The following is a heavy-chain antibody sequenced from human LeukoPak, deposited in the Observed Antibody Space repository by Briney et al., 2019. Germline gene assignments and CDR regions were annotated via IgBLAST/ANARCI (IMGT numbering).Heavy chain of an antibody. CDR1: GFTVSRNY. J-gene: IGHJ6*02. V-gene: IGHV3-53*01. CDR3: ARDEGSYLKGYSGTDV. CDR2: INSGGRT. D-gene: IGHD2-15*01. Sequence: GGSLRLSCAASGFTVSRNYMSWVRQSPGEGLEWVSDINSGGRTYYADSVKGRFTISRDNSKNTLYLQMNSLRAEDTAVYYCARDEGSYLKGYSGTDVWGQATTVTVSS.